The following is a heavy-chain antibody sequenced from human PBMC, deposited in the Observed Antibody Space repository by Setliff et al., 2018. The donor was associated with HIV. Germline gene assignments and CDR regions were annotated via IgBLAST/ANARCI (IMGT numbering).Heavy chain of an antibody. CDR2: ISRGSSII. Sequence: GGSLRLSCAASGFTFSSYEMNWFRQAPGKGLEWVSYISRGSSIIHYADSVKGRFTISRDNAKNSLYLEMNSLRAEDTALYFCARSFPYYYESGGVYAMDVWGLGTTVTVSS. J-gene: IGHJ6*02. V-gene: IGHV3-48*03. D-gene: IGHD3-22*01. CDR3: ARSFPYYYESGGVYAMDV. CDR1: GFTFSSYE.